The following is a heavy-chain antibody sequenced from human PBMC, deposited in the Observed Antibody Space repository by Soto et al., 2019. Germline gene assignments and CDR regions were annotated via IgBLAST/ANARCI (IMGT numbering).Heavy chain of an antibody. V-gene: IGHV4-34*01. D-gene: IGHD1-1*01. CDR1: GGSVSGANYY. J-gene: IGHJ3*02. Sequence: QVQLQQWGAGLLKPSETLSLTCAVYGGSVSGANYYWSWIRQPPGKGLEWIGEMSHSGGTHFNPSLKSRVTISVDTSTNQFSLKMSSVTAADTALYYCAGVERGTATTGVDAFDIWGPGTMVTVSS. CDR3: AGVERGTATTGVDAFDI. CDR2: MSHSGGT.